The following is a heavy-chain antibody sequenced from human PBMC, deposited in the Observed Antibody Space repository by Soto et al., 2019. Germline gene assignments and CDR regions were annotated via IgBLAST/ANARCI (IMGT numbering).Heavy chain of an antibody. CDR2: IYYSGST. CDR1: GGSISSSSYY. V-gene: IGHV4-39*01. J-gene: IGHJ4*02. Sequence: SETLSLTCTVSGGSISSSSYYWGWIRQPPGKGLEWIGSIYYSGSTYYNPSLKSRVTISVDTSKNQFSLKLSSVTAADTAVYYCARQEDYYGSGSYALEFDYWGQGTLVTVSS. D-gene: IGHD3-10*01. CDR3: ARQEDYYGSGSYALEFDY.